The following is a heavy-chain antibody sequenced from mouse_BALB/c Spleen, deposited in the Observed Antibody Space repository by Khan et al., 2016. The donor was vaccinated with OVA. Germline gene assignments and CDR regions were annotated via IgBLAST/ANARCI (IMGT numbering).Heavy chain of an antibody. CDR3: ANSYYGYAWFSY. CDR1: GCSLTSYG. V-gene: IGHV2-3*01. J-gene: IGHJ3*01. Sequence: QVQLMESGPGLVAPSQSLSITCTVSGCSLTSYGVSWVRQPPGKGLEWLGVIWGDGNTNYHSALIYRLSISKDNSKSQVFLKLISLQTDDTATYDCANSYYGYAWFSYWGQGTLVTVSA. D-gene: IGHD2-2*01. CDR2: IWGDGNT.